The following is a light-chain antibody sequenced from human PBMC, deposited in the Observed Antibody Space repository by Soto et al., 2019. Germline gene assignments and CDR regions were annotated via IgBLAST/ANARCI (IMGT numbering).Light chain of an antibody. CDR2: SND. CDR1: SSNIGTNT. CDR3: AAWDDSLKGVV. V-gene: IGLV1-44*01. J-gene: IGLJ2*01. Sequence: QSVLTQPPSASGTPGQRVTISCFGSSSNIGTNTVNWYQQLPGTAPRLLMYSNDQRPSGVPDRFSGSKSGTSASLAIGGLQSEDEADYYCAAWDDSLKGVVFGGGTKLTV.